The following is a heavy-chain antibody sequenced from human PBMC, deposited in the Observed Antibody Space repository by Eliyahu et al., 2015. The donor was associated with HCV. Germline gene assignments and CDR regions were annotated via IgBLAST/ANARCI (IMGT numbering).Heavy chain of an antibody. J-gene: IGHJ5*02. CDR1: GGSXXXYY. Sequence: QVQLQESGPGLVKPSETLSLTCTVXGGSXXXYYWRWXRKPPGKGLXWIGYIHYSGXTNYNPSLKSRVTISVXTSKNQFSLNLTSVTAADTAMYYCASGGGGIAVTGTGGWFDPWGQGTLVTVSS. CDR2: IHYSGXT. D-gene: IGHD6-19*01. CDR3: ASGGGGIAVTGTGGWFDP. V-gene: IGHV4-59*01.